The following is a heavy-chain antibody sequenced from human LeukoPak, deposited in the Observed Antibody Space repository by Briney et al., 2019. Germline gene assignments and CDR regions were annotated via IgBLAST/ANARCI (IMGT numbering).Heavy chain of an antibody. D-gene: IGHD5-18*01. CDR1: GGSFSGYY. CDR2: INHSGST. CDR3: ARLAQWGDTAMVTDY. V-gene: IGHV4-34*01. Sequence: SETLSLTCAVYGGSFSGYYWSWIRQPPGKGLEWIGEINHSGSTNYNPSLKSRVTISVDTSKNQFSLKLSSVTAADTAVYYCARLAQWGDTAMVTDYWGQGTLVTVSP. J-gene: IGHJ4*02.